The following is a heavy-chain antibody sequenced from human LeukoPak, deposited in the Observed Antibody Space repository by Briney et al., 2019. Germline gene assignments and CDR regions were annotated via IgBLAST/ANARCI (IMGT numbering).Heavy chain of an antibody. V-gene: IGHV3-23*01. D-gene: IGHD3-22*01. CDR3: ARRGPGSSYDSSGYYLAASDAFDI. CDR2: IGGGGGRP. Sequence: GGSLRLSCAASGFTFSSYAMSWVRQAPGKGLEGVSAIGGGGGRPYYADSVKGRFTISRDNSKNTLYLQMNSLRAEDTAVYYCARRGPGSSYDSSGYYLAASDAFDIWGQGTMVTVSS. J-gene: IGHJ3*02. CDR1: GFTFSSYA.